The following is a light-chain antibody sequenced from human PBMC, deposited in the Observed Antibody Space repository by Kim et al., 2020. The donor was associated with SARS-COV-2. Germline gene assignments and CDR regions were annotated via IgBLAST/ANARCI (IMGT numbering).Light chain of an antibody. CDR1: QGVSSSY. Sequence: SPGERAPPSGRASQGVSSSYLAWYQQKPGQAPRLLIYGASSRATGIPERFRGSGSGTDFTLTISRREPEDFAVYYCQQYGDSRWTFGQGTKGDIK. V-gene: IGKV3-20*01. CDR3: QQYGDSRWT. J-gene: IGKJ1*01. CDR2: GAS.